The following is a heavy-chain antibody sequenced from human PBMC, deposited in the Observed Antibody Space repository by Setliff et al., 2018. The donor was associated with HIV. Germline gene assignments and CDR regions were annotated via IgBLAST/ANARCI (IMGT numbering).Heavy chain of an antibody. D-gene: IGHD3-22*01. J-gene: IGHJ4*02. V-gene: IGHV3-73*01. Sequence: GASVKVSCAASGFTFSGSAMHWVRQASGKGLEWVGRILDKANNYATAYAASLEGRFTISRDDSKNTAYLQMSSLKTEDTAVYYCARPKHIYDDSSDDYWGQGTLVTVSS. CDR3: ARPKHIYDDSSDDY. CDR2: ILDKANNYAT. CDR1: GFTFSGSA.